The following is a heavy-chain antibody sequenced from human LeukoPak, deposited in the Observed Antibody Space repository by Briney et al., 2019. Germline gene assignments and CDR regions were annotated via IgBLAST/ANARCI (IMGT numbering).Heavy chain of an antibody. CDR2: MYYSGST. CDR1: GGSISSSSYY. J-gene: IGHJ5*02. D-gene: IGHD6-19*01. CDR3: EVQWLVRGWFDP. Sequence: SETLSLTCTVSGGSISSSSYYWGWIRQPPGKGLEWIGSMYYSGSTYYNPSLKSRVAISVDTSRNQFSLMLSSVTAADTAVYYGEVQWLVRGWFDPWGQGTLVTVSS. V-gene: IGHV4-39*01.